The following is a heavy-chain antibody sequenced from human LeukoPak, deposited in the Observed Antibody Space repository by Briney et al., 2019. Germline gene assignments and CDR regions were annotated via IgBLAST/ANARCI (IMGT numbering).Heavy chain of an antibody. CDR2: ISGSGGST. CDR1: GFTFSSYA. J-gene: IGHJ4*02. CDR3: AKGQGYSYGYDPFPDRTQKYYFDY. Sequence: AGGSLRLSCAASGFTFSSYAMSWVRQAPGKGLEWVSAISGSGGSTYYADSVKGRFTISRDNSKNTLYLQMNSLRAEDTAVYYCAKGQGYSYGYDPFPDRTQKYYFDYWGQGTLVTVSS. V-gene: IGHV3-23*01. D-gene: IGHD5-18*01.